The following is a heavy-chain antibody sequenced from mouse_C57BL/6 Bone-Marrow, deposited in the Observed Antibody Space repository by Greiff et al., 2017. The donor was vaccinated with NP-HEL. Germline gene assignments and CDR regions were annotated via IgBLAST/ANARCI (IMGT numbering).Heavy chain of an antibody. J-gene: IGHJ3*01. V-gene: IGHV5-6*01. CDR1: GFTFSSYG. D-gene: IGHD2-4*01. CDR2: ISSGGSYT. CDR3: ASPYDYDVAWFAY. Sequence: EVKVVESGGDLVKPGGSLKLSCAASGFTFSSYGMSWVRQTPDKRLELVATISSGGSYTYYPDSVKGRFTISRDNAKNTLYLQMSSLKSEDTAMYYCASPYDYDVAWFAYWGQGTLVTVSA.